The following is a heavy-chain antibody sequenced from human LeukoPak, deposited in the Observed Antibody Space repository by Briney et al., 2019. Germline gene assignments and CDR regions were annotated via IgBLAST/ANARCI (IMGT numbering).Heavy chain of an antibody. J-gene: IGHJ4*02. CDR1: GFTFSNYA. D-gene: IGHD2-15*01. V-gene: IGHV3-23*01. CDR3: AQTRFISPRYCFDY. Sequence: GGSLRLSCAASGFTFSNYAMSWVRQAPGKGLEWVSGIGNSGTSTYYADSVKGRLTISRDNSKDTLFLQMNSLRAEATAVYFCAQTRFISPRYCFDYWGQGTLVTVSS. CDR2: IGNSGTST.